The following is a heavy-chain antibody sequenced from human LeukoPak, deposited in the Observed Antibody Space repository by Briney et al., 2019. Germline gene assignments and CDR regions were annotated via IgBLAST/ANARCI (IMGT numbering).Heavy chain of an antibody. Sequence: GGSLRLSCAASGLTFINFGMTWVRQAPGKGLEWVSAISGSAVITFYADSVKGRFTISRDNSKNTLYLQMNSLRAGDTAVYYCARDLTNPWGQGTLVTVSS. CDR3: ARDLTNP. D-gene: IGHD1-14*01. CDR1: GLTFINFG. V-gene: IGHV3-23*01. CDR2: ISGSAVIT. J-gene: IGHJ5*02.